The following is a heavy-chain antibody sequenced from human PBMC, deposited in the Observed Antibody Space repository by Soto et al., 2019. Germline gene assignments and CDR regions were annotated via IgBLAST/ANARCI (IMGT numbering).Heavy chain of an antibody. V-gene: IGHV1-2*04. CDR1: GYTFTGYY. CDR2: INPNSGGT. CDR3: ARDPRPFGSSSLGYYFDY. J-gene: IGHJ4*02. Sequence: ASVKVSCKASGYTFTGYYMHWVRQAPGQGLEWMGWINPNSGGTNYAQKFQGWVTMTRDTSISTAYMELSRLRSDDTAVYYCARDPRPFGSSSLGYYFDYWGQGTLVTVSS. D-gene: IGHD6-6*01.